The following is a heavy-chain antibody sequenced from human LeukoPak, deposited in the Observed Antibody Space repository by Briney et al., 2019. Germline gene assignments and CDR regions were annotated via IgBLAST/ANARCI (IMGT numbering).Heavy chain of an antibody. V-gene: IGHV3-48*04. Sequence: TGGSLRLSCAASGFTFSSTGMNWVRQDPGEGLEWVSYISSATSTIYYADSVKGRFTISRDNAKNSLYLQMNSLRAEDTAVYYCARDVTYYGGDWFDPWGQGTLVTVSS. CDR1: GFTFSSTG. D-gene: IGHD4-23*01. CDR2: ISSATSTI. CDR3: ARDVTYYGGDWFDP. J-gene: IGHJ5*02.